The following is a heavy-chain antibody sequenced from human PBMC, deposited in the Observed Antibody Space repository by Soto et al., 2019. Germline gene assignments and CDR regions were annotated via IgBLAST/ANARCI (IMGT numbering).Heavy chain of an antibody. J-gene: IGHJ6*02. Sequence: QVQLVQSGAEVKKPGSSVKVSCKASGGTFSSYAISWVRQAPGQGLEWMGGIIPIFGTANYAQKFQGRVTITADESTSTAYMGLSSLRSEDTAVYYCARDQPFGGATPYYYYCMDVWGQGTTVTVSS. CDR2: IIPIFGTA. CDR3: ARDQPFGGATPYYYYCMDV. CDR1: GGTFSSYA. D-gene: IGHD3-16*01. V-gene: IGHV1-69*12.